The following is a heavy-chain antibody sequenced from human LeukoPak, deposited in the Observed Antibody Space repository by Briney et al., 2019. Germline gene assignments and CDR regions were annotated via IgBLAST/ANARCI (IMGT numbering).Heavy chain of an antibody. CDR3: ARAGAEWEFDP. V-gene: IGHV1-3*01. D-gene: IGHD1-26*01. J-gene: IGHJ5*02. Sequence: KFQGRVTITRDTSASTAYMELSRLRSDDTAVYYCARAGAEWEFDPWGQGTLVTVSS.